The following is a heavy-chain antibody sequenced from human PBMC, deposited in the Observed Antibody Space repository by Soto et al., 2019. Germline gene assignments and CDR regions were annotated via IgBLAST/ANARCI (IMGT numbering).Heavy chain of an antibody. D-gene: IGHD6-19*01. J-gene: IGHJ3*02. CDR2: ISGSGGST. CDR1: GFTFSSYA. V-gene: IGHV3-23*01. Sequence: GGSLRLSCAASGFTFSSYAMSWVRQAPGKGLEWVSAISGSGGSTYYADSVKGRFTISRDNSKNTLYLQMNSLRAEDTAVYYCAKDKEQWLVRDDAFDIWGQGTMVTVSS. CDR3: AKDKEQWLVRDDAFDI.